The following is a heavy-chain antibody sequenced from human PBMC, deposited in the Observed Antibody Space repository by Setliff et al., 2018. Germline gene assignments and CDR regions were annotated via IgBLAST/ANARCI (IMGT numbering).Heavy chain of an antibody. Sequence: ASVKVSCKTSGYSFTNYGINWVRQAPGQGLEWMGWNSTYNGKTNYAQKFQGRVTITTDESTSTAYMELSSLRSEDTAVYYCARDRPSGSSGYYGYFDYWGQGTLVTVSS. D-gene: IGHD3-22*01. J-gene: IGHJ4*02. CDR2: NSTYNGKT. V-gene: IGHV1-18*01. CDR1: GYSFTNYG. CDR3: ARDRPSGSSGYYGYFDY.